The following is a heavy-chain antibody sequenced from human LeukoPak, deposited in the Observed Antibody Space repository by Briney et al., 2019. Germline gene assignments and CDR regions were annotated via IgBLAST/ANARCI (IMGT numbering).Heavy chain of an antibody. CDR1: GFTFSSYA. D-gene: IGHD3-22*01. CDR3: AKPPDYYDSSGYYPFDY. J-gene: IGHJ4*02. V-gene: IGHV3-23*01. Sequence: GGSLRLSCAASGFTFSSYAMSWVRQAPGKGLEWVSAISGSGGSTYYADSVKGRFAISRDNSKNTLYLQMNSLRAEDTAVYYCAKPPDYYDSSGYYPFDYWGQGTLVTVSS. CDR2: ISGSGGST.